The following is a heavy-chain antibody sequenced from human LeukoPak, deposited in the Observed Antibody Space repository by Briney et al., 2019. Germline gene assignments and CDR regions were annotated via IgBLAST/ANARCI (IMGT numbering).Heavy chain of an antibody. CDR1: GYSFTSYW. J-gene: IGHJ5*02. CDR2: IYPGDSDT. V-gene: IGHV5-51*01. CDR3: ARTTYYDILTGYSSNWFDP. Sequence: GESLKISCKGSGYSFTSYWIGWVRQLPGKGLEWLGIIYPGDSDTRYSPSFQGQVTISADKSISTAYLQWSSLKASDTAMYYCARTTYYDILTGYSSNWFDPWGQGTLVTVSS. D-gene: IGHD3-9*01.